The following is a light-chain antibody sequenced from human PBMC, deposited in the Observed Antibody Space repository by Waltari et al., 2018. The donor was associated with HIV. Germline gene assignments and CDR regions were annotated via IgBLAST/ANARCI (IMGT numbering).Light chain of an antibody. J-gene: IGLJ2*01. CDR2: GNS. Sequence: QSVLTQPPSVSGAPGQRVTISCTGSSSHIGAGYDVHWYQQLPVTAPKLLIYGNSNRPSGVPDRFSGSKSGTSASLAITGLQAEDEADYYCQSYDSSLSGHVVFGGGTKLTVL. CDR3: QSYDSSLSGHVV. V-gene: IGLV1-40*01. CDR1: SSHIGAGYD.